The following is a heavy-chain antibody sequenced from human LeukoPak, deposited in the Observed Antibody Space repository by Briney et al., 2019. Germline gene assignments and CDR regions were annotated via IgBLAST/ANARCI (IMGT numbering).Heavy chain of an antibody. V-gene: IGHV4-34*01. D-gene: IGHD2-15*01. CDR3: ARGTPEYCSGGSCYYPPSFYYYMDV. CDR2: INHSGST. J-gene: IGHJ6*03. CDR1: GGSFSGYY. Sequence: SETLSLTCAVYGGSFSGYYWSWIRQPPGKGLEWIGEINHSGSTNYNPSLKSRVTISVDTSKNQFSLKLSSVTAADAAVYYCARGTPEYCSGGSCYYPPSFYYYMDVWGKGTTVTVSS.